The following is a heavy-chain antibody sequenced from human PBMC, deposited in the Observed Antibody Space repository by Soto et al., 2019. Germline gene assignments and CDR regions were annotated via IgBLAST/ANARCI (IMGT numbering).Heavy chain of an antibody. CDR1: GFIFSNFA. J-gene: IGHJ3*01. CDR3: ARGDKGAFDL. CDR2: NSAGGDNT. D-gene: IGHD2-21*02. V-gene: IGHV3-23*01. Sequence: GGSLRLSCAASGFIFSNFAMNWVRQAPGKGLEWVSGNSAGGDNTYYADSVKGRFTISRDNSKNTLYLQMNSLRAEDTAVYYYARGDKGAFDLWGQGTMVTVSS.